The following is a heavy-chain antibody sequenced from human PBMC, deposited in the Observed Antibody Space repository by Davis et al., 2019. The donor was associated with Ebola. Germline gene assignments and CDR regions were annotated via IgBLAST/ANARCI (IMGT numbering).Heavy chain of an antibody. CDR3: ESLTCSSTSCYTVTLDY. V-gene: IGHV1-69*10. CDR1: GGTFSSYA. Sequence: SVKVSCKASGGTFSSYAIRWVRQAPGQGLEWMGGIIPILGTANYAQKFQGRVTITADKSTSTAYMELSSLRSEDTAVDYCESLTCSSTSCYTVTLDYWGQGTLVTVSS. D-gene: IGHD2-2*02. CDR2: IIPILGTA. J-gene: IGHJ4*02.